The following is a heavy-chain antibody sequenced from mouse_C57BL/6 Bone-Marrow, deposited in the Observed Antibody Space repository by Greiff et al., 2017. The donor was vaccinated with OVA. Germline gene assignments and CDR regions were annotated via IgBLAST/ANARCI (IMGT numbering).Heavy chain of an antibody. CDR3: ARKYFYWYFDV. CDR2: IWSGGST. J-gene: IGHJ1*03. V-gene: IGHV2-2*01. Sequence: QVQLQQSGPGLVQPSQSLSITCTVSGFSLTSYGVHWVRQSPGKGLEWLGVIWSGGSTDYNAAFISRLSISKDNSKSQVFFKMNSLQADDTAIYYCARKYFYWYFDVWGTGTTVTVSS. CDR1: GFSLTSYG.